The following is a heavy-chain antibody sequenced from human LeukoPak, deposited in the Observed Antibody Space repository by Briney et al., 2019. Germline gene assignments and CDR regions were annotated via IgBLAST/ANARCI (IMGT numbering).Heavy chain of an antibody. CDR1: GGSFSGYY. CDR3: ARAGPGYYDILTRWDTWFDP. J-gene: IGHJ5*02. D-gene: IGHD3-9*01. CDR2: IYYSGST. V-gene: IGHV4-59*01. Sequence: KTSETLSLTCAVYGGSFSGYYWSWIRQPPGKGLEWIGYIYYSGSTNYNPSLKSRVTISVDTSKNQFSLKLSSVTAADTAVYYCARAGPGYYDILTRWDTWFDPWGQGTLVTVSS.